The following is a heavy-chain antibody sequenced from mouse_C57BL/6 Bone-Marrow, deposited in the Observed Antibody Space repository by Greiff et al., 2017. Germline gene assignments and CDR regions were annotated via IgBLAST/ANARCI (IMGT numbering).Heavy chain of an antibody. V-gene: IGHV1-81*01. Sequence: QVQLQQSGAELARPGASVKLSCKASGYTFTSYGISWVKQRTGQGLEWIGEIYPRSGNTYYNEKFKGKATLTADKSSITAYMELSSLTSEVSAVYCCAILRPYFGYWGQGTTLTVSS. CDR3: AILRPYFGY. CDR1: GYTFTSYG. CDR2: IYPRSGNT. D-gene: IGHD2-12*01. J-gene: IGHJ2*01.